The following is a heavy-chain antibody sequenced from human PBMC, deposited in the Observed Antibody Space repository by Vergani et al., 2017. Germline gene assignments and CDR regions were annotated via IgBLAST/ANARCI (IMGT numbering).Heavy chain of an antibody. D-gene: IGHD3-10*01. J-gene: IGHJ4*02. V-gene: IGHV4-4*03. CDR1: GGSISSSNW. CDR3: ARGRSYYGSGSYLDY. Sequence: QVQLQESGPGLVKPPGTLSLTCAVSGGSISSSNWWSWVRQPPGKGLEWIGEIYHSGSTNYNPSLKSRVTISVDKSKNQFSLKLSSVTAVDTAVYYCARGRSYYGSGSYLDYWGQGTLVTVSS. CDR2: IYHSGST.